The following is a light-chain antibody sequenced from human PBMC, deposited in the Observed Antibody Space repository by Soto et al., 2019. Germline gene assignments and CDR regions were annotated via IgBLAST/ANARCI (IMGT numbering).Light chain of an antibody. Sequence: QSALTQPPSASGSPGQSVTISCTGTSSDVGAYNYVSWYQQHPGKAPKLMISEVTKRPSGVPDRFSGSKSGNTASLTVSGLQAEDEADHFRISYAGSNNFFYVLGTGTKVTVL. CDR3: ISYAGSNNFFYV. V-gene: IGLV2-8*01. CDR2: EVT. CDR1: SSDVGAYNY. J-gene: IGLJ1*01.